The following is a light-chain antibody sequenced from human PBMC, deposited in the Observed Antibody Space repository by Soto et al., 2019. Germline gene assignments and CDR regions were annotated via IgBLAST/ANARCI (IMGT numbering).Light chain of an antibody. J-gene: IGLJ1*01. V-gene: IGLV1-44*01. CDR2: SKS. CDR1: SSNIGSNA. Sequence: SVLSPPRTASGPTAQRVCISCSESSSNIGSNALILYQQLPGTDPNLLIYSKSQRPSGVPDRFSGSKSGTPASLAISWLQSEDEADYYCAAWEDSLNGYVFGTGTKVTVL. CDR3: AAWEDSLNGYV.